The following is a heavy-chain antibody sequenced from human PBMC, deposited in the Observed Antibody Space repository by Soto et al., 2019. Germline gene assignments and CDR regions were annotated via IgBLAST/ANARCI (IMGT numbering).Heavy chain of an antibody. CDR2: IIPIFGTA. CDR3: ARERRYCSGGSCPYYFDY. D-gene: IGHD2-15*01. CDR1: GGTFSSYA. V-gene: IGHV1-69*01. J-gene: IGHJ4*02. Sequence: QVQLVQSGAEVKKPGSSVEVSCKASGGTFSSYAISWVRQAPGHGLGWMGGIIPIFGTANYAPRCQGRVTITADESTSTAYMELSSVRSEDTAVYYCARERRYCSGGSCPYYFDYWGQGTLVTVSS.